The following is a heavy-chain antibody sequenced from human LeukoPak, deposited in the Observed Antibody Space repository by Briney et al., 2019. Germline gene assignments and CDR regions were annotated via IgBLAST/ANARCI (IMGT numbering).Heavy chain of an antibody. CDR1: GYTFTGYY. CDR3: ARVQQDCQTSLGVLRCAFDI. CDR2: INPNTGGT. Sequence: ASVKVSCKASGYTFTGYYIHWVRQAPGQGLEWMGWINPNTGGTNYAQKFQGCVTMTRDTSINTAYMELSRLTSDDTAVYYCARVQQDCQTSLGVLRCAFDIWGQGTMVTVSS. J-gene: IGHJ3*02. V-gene: IGHV1-2*04. D-gene: IGHD3-16*01.